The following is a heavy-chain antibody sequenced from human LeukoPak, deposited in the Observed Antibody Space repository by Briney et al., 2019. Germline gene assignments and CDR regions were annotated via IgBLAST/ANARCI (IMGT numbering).Heavy chain of an antibody. J-gene: IGHJ4*02. CDR2: IYPGDSDT. V-gene: IGHV5-51*01. CDR3: ARNNPYSSGWYGGRSFDY. D-gene: IGHD6-19*01. CDR1: GYSFTSYW. Sequence: ESLQISCKGSGYSFTSYWIGWVRQLPGKGLEWMGIIYPGDSDTRYSPSFQGQVTISADKSISTAYLQWSSLKASDTAMYYCARNNPYSSGWYGGRSFDYWGQGTLVTVSS.